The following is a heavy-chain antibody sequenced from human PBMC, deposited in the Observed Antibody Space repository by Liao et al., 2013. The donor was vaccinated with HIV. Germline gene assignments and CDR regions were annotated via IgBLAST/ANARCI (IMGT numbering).Heavy chain of an antibody. CDR3: ARGQDSAKIHY. D-gene: IGHD1-26*01. Sequence: SYNPSLMGRVIISADTSKNQFSLRVTSVTAADTAVYFCARGQDSAKIHYWGQGTLATVSS. V-gene: IGHV4-34*01. J-gene: IGHJ4*02.